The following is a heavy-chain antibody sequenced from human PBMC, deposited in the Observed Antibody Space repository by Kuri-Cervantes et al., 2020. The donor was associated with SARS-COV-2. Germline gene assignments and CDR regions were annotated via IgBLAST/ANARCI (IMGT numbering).Heavy chain of an antibody. V-gene: IGHV1-69*04. CDR2: IIPILGIA. CDR1: GGAFSSYA. D-gene: IGHD4-23*01. Sequence: SVKVSCKASGGAFSSYAISWVRQAPGQGLEWMGRIIPILGIANYAQKFQERVTITRDMSTSTAYMELSSLRSEDTAVYYCAADYGGNTYYYYYGMDVWGQGTTVTVSS. CDR3: AADYGGNTYYYYYGMDV. J-gene: IGHJ6*02.